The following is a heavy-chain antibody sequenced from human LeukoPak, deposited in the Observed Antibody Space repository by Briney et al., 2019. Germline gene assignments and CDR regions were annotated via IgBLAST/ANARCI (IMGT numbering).Heavy chain of an antibody. V-gene: IGHV3-21*05. CDR2: ISSSSSYT. J-gene: IGHJ1*01. Sequence: PGGSLRLSCAASGFTFSSHGMHWIRQAPGKGLEWVSYISSSSSYTNYADSVKGRFIISRDNAKNSLYLQMNSLRAEDTAVYYCARDQREGSAWSWYFQYWGQGTLVTVSS. D-gene: IGHD6-19*01. CDR3: ARDQREGSAWSWYFQY. CDR1: GFTFSSHG.